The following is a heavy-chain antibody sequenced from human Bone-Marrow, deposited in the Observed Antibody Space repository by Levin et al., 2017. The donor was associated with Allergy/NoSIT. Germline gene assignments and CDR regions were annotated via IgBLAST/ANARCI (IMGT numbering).Heavy chain of an antibody. J-gene: IGHJ5*02. V-gene: IGHV2-5*02. CDR1: SLTTKKMG. CDR3: AHRQFTMVRETMGWWDP. Sequence: SLTTKKMGVGWIRQPPGKALEWLALVYWDDDKRYSPSLKNRPTITMDTSKNQVVLTMTDTDPLDTATYYCAHRQFTMVRETMGWWDPWGQGSLVTVSS. D-gene: IGHD3-10*01. CDR2: VYWDDDK.